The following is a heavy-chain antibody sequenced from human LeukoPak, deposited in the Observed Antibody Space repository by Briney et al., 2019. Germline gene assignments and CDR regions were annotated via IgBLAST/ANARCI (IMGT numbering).Heavy chain of an antibody. Sequence: SETLSLTCTVSGGSISSGSYYWSWIRQPAGKGLEWIGRIYTSGSTNYNPSLKSRVTMSVDTSKNQFSVKLNSVTAADTAVYYCARHGVATWFDPWGQGTLVTVSS. CDR2: IYTSGST. CDR1: GGSISSGSYY. V-gene: IGHV4-61*02. CDR3: ARHGVATWFDP. J-gene: IGHJ5*02. D-gene: IGHD2-15*01.